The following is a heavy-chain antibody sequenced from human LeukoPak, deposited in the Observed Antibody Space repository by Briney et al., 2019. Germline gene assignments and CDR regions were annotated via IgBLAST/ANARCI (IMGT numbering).Heavy chain of an antibody. CDR1: GYTFTSYD. V-gene: IGHV1-8*03. D-gene: IGHD3-22*01. CDR2: MNPNSGNT. CDR3: ARIKNYYDSSGYRSYFDY. Sequence: ASVKVSCKASGYTFTSYDINWVRQATGQGLEWMGWMNPNSGNTGYAQKFQGRVTITRNTSISTAYMELSSLRSEDTAVYYCARIKNYYDSSGYRSYFDYWGQGTLVTVSS. J-gene: IGHJ4*02.